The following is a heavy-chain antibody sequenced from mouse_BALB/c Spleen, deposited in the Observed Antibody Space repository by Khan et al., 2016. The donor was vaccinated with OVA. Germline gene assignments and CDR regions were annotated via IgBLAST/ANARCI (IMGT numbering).Heavy chain of an antibody. CDR2: INPSTGYT. CDR3: ASSYYDGSSYYAMDY. V-gene: IGHV1-7*01. J-gene: IGHJ4*01. Sequence: QVRLQQSGAELAKPGASVKMSCKTSGYTFTSYWMHWVKQRPGQGLEWIGYINPSTGYTEYNQKFKDKATLTADKSSSTAYMQLSSLTSEDSAVYYCASSYYDGSSYYAMDYWGQGTSVTVSS. CDR1: GYTFTSYW. D-gene: IGHD1-1*01.